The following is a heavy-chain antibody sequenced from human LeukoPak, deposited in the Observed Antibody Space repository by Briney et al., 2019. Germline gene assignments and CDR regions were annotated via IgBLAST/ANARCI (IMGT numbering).Heavy chain of an antibody. J-gene: IGHJ4*02. D-gene: IGHD6-13*01. CDR2: IYYSGST. CDR3: ARGGIAAAGDFDY. CDR1: GGSISSYY. Sequence: SETLSLTCTVSGGSISSYYWSWIRQHPGKGLEWIGYIYYSGSTYYNPSLKSRVTISVDTSKNQFSLKLSSVTAADTAVYYYARGGIAAAGDFDYWGQGTLVTVSS. V-gene: IGHV4-59*06.